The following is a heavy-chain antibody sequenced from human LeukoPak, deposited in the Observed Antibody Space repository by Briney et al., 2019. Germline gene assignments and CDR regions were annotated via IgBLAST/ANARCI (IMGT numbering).Heavy chain of an antibody. D-gene: IGHD3-22*01. Sequence: HPSETLSLTCTVSGGSISSSSYSWGWIRQHPGKGLEWIGYIYYSGSTYYNPSLKSRVTISVDTSKNQFSLKLSSVTAADTAVYYCARGDAITMIVPAGAFDIWGQGTMVTVSS. CDR3: ARGDAITMIVPAGAFDI. CDR2: IYYSGST. CDR1: GGSISSSSYS. V-gene: IGHV4-31*03. J-gene: IGHJ3*02.